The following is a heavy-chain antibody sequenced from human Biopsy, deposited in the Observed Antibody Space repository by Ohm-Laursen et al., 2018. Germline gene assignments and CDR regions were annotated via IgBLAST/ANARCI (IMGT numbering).Heavy chain of an antibody. D-gene: IGHD3-22*01. CDR1: GYTLTSYH. Sequence: ASVKVSCKASGYTLTSYHVHWVRQAPGQGLEWMGWINAKTGDTNYAQKFQGRVTMTRDTSISTAYVDLSSLRSDDTAVYYCTRGGYYYDSPAYYYWFDPWGQGTLVTVSS. V-gene: IGHV1-2*02. CDR3: TRGGYYYDSPAYYYWFDP. J-gene: IGHJ5*02. CDR2: INAKTGDT.